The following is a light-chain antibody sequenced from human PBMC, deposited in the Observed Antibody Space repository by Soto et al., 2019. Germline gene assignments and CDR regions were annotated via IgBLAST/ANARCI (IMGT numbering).Light chain of an antibody. CDR3: QQRGKWPRT. J-gene: IGKJ2*01. V-gene: IGKV3-11*01. CDR1: QSVDRY. CDR2: DAY. Sequence: EVVLTQSPDTLSLSPGETATLSCRASQSVDRYVAWYQQKLGQAPRLLIYDAYTRATGVGDRFTGSGSATDLSLTTTSLEPEAFAVYYCQQRGKWPRTFGPGTKVEMK.